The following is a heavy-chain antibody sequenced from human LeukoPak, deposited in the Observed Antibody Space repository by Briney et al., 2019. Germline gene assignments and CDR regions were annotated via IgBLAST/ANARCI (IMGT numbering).Heavy chain of an antibody. CDR2: ISSSSSYI. V-gene: IGHV3-21*01. Sequence: PGGSLRLSCAASGFTFSSYSMNWVRQAPGKGLEWVSSISSSSSYIYYADSVKGRFTISRDNAKNSLYLQMNSLRAEDTAVYYCARATMVRGVIRHDWSNYYYYMDVWGKGTTVTISS. J-gene: IGHJ6*03. CDR1: GFTFSSYS. CDR3: ARATMVRGVIRHDWSNYYYYMDV. D-gene: IGHD3-10*01.